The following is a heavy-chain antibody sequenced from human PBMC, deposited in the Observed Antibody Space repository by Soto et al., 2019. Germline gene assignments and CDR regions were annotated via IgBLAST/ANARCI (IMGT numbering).Heavy chain of an antibody. CDR3: TRGPNSGSFDY. D-gene: IGHD3-10*01. Sequence: QVQLVQSGAEEKKSGASVKVSCKASGYGFTSYTMHWVRQAPGQRLEWMGWINPVNGDTRNSQNFQGRVTFTRDTSASTTYMGLSSLRSEDTAVYYCTRGPNSGSFDYWGQGTLVTVSS. CDR1: GYGFTSYT. J-gene: IGHJ4*02. CDR2: INPVNGDT. V-gene: IGHV1-3*05.